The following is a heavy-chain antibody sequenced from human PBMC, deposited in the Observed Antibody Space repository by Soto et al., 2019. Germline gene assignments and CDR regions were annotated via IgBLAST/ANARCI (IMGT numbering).Heavy chain of an antibody. V-gene: IGHV3-53*01. J-gene: IGHJ6*02. CDR1: GFTVSSNY. Sequence: GGSLRLSCAASGFTVSSNYMSWVRQAPGKGLEWVSVIYSGGSTYYADSVKGRFTISRDNSKNTLYLQMNSLRAEDTAVYYCARDGEHSSSSPFPYYYYGMDVWGQGTTVTVS. CDR3: ARDGEHSSSSPFPYYYYGMDV. CDR2: IYSGGST. D-gene: IGHD6-6*01.